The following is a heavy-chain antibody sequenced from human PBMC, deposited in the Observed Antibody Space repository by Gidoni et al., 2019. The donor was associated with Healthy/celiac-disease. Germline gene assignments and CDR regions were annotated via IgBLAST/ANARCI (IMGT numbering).Heavy chain of an antibody. V-gene: IGHV4-34*01. CDR1: GGSFSGYY. D-gene: IGHD6-6*01. J-gene: IGHJ5*02. Sequence: QVQLQQWGAGLLKPSETLSLTCAVYGGSFSGYYWSCIRQPPGKGLEWIGEINHSGSTNYNPSLNSRVTISVDTSKKQFSLKLSSVTAAVTAVYYCARGKPSSSSRWFDPWGQGTLVTVSS. CDR3: ARGKPSSSSRWFDP. CDR2: INHSGST.